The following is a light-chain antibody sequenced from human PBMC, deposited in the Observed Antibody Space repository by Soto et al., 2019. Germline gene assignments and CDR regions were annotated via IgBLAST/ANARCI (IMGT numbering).Light chain of an antibody. Sequence: QSALTQPASVSGSPGQSITISCTGTSSDVGGYDYVSWYQQHPGKAPRLMIYDVNNRPSGLSNRFSGSKSGNTASLTISGLQAEDEADYYCSSYRSGNTLVFGTGTKVTVL. J-gene: IGLJ1*01. CDR2: DVN. V-gene: IGLV2-14*03. CDR1: SSDVGGYDY. CDR3: SSYRSGNTLV.